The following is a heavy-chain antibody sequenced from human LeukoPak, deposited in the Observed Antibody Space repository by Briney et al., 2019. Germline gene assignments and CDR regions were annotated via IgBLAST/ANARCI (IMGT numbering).Heavy chain of an antibody. Sequence: SETLSLTCTVSGGSISSGGYYWSWLRQHPGKGLEWIGYIYYSGSTYYNPSLKSRVTISVDTSKTQFSVKLSSVTAADTAVYYCARDQRAQLWSYFDYWGQGTLVTVSS. V-gene: IGHV4-31*03. J-gene: IGHJ4*02. D-gene: IGHD5-18*01. CDR3: ARDQRAQLWSYFDY. CDR1: GGSISSGGYY. CDR2: IYYSGST.